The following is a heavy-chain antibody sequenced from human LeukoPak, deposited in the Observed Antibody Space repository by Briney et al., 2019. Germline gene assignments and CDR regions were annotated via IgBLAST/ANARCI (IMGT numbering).Heavy chain of an antibody. D-gene: IGHD5-24*01. CDR1: GFTFKNYW. CDR2: ISSDGDDI. Sequence: PGGSLRLSCAASGFTFKNYWMHWVRHAPGLGLVWVSRISSDGDDIKYRDFVKGPFTITRDNAKNTLYLQMNSLSTEDRAVYYGARDQTMAGPTTYDDWGQGTLVTVSS. V-gene: IGHV3-74*01. CDR3: ARDQTMAGPTTYDD. J-gene: IGHJ4*02.